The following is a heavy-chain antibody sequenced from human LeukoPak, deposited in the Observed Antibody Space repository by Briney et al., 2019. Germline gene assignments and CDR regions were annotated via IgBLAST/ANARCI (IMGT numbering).Heavy chain of an antibody. D-gene: IGHD4-11*01. CDR3: ARYSYSNYRYYYYGMDV. CDR1: GGSFSGYY. CDR2: INHSGST. Sequence: SETLSLTCAVYGGSFSGYYWSWIRQPPGKGLEWIGEINHSGSTNCNPSLKSRVTISVDTSKNQFSLKLSSVTATDTAVYYCARYSYSNYRYYYYGMDVWGQGTTVTVSS. V-gene: IGHV4-34*01. J-gene: IGHJ6*02.